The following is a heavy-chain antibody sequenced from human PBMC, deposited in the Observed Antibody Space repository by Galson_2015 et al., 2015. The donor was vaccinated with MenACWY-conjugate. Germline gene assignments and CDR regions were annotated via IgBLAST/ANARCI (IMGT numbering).Heavy chain of an antibody. J-gene: IGHJ4*02. V-gene: IGHV3-74*01. Sequence: SLRLSCAASGFTFSSYWMHWVRQAPGKGLAWVSRINSDGSIGTYADSVKGRFTISRDNAKNTLYLQMDSQRADDTAVYYCTRVGGYDRPGSDYWGQGTLVTVSS. CDR1: GFTFSSYW. CDR2: INSDGSIG. D-gene: IGHD5-12*01. CDR3: TRVGGYDRPGSDY.